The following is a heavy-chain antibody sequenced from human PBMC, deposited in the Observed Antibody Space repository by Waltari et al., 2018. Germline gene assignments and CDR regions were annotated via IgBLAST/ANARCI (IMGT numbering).Heavy chain of an antibody. J-gene: IGHJ4*02. D-gene: IGHD2-2*01. CDR3: ARRPAGSHFDY. Sequence: QVPLVQSGAEVKRPGASVKVSCKASGTTFTCYDTNWVRQAPGQGLEWMGRMNPNSGNTDYAQKFQDRVTMTRSTSLNTAYMELSSLRPEDTAVYYCARRPAGSHFDYWGQGTLVTVSS. CDR1: GTTFTCYD. CDR2: MNPNSGNT. V-gene: IGHV1-8*01.